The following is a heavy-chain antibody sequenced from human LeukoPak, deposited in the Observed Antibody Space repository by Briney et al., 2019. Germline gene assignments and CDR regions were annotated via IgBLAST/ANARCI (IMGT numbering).Heavy chain of an antibody. V-gene: IGHV3-23*01. D-gene: IGHD2-8*02. CDR1: GFTLNNYA. Sequence: GGSLRLSCAASGFTLNNYAMSWVRQAPGKGLEWVSTLKKSGGSSHYADSVKGRFTISGDSSKNTLYLQMNSLRADDTAVYYCARATGSVGPYDIWGQGTMVTVST. CDR2: LKKSGGSS. J-gene: IGHJ3*02. CDR3: ARATGSVGPYDI.